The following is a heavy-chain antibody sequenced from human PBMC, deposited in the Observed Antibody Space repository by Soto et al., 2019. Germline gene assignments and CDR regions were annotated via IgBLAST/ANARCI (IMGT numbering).Heavy chain of an antibody. CDR1: GGSFSGYS. CDR2: INHSGST. CDR3: ARGLFSENYYSGGWYYFDS. V-gene: IGHV4-34*01. Sequence: QVQLQQWGAGLLKPSETLSLTCAVYGGSFSGYSWTWIRQSPRKGLEWIGQINHSGSTSYNPSLKSRVTISLVTSKNQFSLELSSVTAADTAVYYCARGLFSENYYSGGWYYFDSWGQGTLVTVSS. J-gene: IGHJ4*02. D-gene: IGHD1-26*01.